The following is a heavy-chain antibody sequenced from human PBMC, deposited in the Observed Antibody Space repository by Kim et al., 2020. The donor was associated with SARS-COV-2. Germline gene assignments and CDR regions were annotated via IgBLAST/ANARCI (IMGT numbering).Heavy chain of an antibody. Sequence: GGSLRLSCAASGFTFSSYAMHWVRQAPGKGLEWVAVISYDGSNKYYADSVKGRFTISRDNSNNTLYLQMNSLRAEDTAVYYCARSDCGGDCSFDYWVQGTLVTVSS. CDR3: ARSDCGGDCSFDY. CDR2: ISYDGSNK. CDR1: GFTFSSYA. J-gene: IGHJ4*02. V-gene: IGHV3-30*04. D-gene: IGHD2-21*02.